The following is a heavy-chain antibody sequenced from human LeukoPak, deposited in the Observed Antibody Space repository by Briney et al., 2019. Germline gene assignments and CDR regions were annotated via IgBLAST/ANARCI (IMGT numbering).Heavy chain of an antibody. CDR3: ARDSRNNWNYDY. D-gene: IGHD1-7*01. V-gene: IGHV4-4*07. J-gene: IGHJ4*02. CDR2: IYTSGST. Sequence: PSETLSLTCTVSGGSISSYSWSWIRQPAGKGLEWIGRIYTSGSTNYNPSLKSRVTMSVDTSKNQFSLKLSSVTAADTAVYCCARDSRNNWNYDYWGQGTLVTVSS. CDR1: GGSISSYS.